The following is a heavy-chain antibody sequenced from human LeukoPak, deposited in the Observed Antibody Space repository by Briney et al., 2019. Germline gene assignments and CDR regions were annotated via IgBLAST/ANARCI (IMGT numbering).Heavy chain of an antibody. D-gene: IGHD3-22*01. CDR3: AKDIGYYYDSSGYYFPDY. J-gene: IGHJ4*02. V-gene: IGHV3-30*18. CDR2: ISYDGSNK. Sequence: GGSLRLSCAGSGFNFSIFAMNWVRQAPGKGLEWVAVISYDGSNKYYADSVKGRFTISRDNSKSTLYLQMNSLRAEDTAVYYCAKDIGYYYDSSGYYFPDYWGQGTLVTVSS. CDR1: GFNFSIFA.